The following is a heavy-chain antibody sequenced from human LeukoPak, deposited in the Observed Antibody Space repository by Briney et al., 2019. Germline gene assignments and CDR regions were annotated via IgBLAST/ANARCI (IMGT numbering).Heavy chain of an antibody. J-gene: IGHJ5*02. D-gene: IGHD3-10*01. CDR3: ARARLLWYFAP. CDR2: IIPIVGTA. CDR1: GGTFSSYA. V-gene: IGHV1-69*05. Sequence: SVRVSCKASGGTFSSYAISWVRQAPGQGLEGRGGIIPIVGTANDAQKFQGRVTITSDESTSTAHMELSSLRSEDTAVYYCARARLLWYFAPWGQGTLVTVSS.